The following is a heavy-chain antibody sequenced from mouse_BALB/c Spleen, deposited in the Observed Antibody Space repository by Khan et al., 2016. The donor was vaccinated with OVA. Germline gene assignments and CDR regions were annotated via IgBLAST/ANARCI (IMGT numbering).Heavy chain of an antibody. CDR2: INPNNGGT. V-gene: IGHV1S81*02. CDR1: GYTFSSYY. CDR3: TRSGYGSFAY. J-gene: IGHJ3*01. Sequence: QVQLQQSGAELVKPGASVKLSCKASGYTFSSYYMYWVKQRPGQGLEWIGEINPNNGGTNFNEKFKSKATLTVDKSSSTAYMQLSSLTSKDSAVYYCTRSGYGSFAYWGQGTLVTVSA. D-gene: IGHD2-2*01.